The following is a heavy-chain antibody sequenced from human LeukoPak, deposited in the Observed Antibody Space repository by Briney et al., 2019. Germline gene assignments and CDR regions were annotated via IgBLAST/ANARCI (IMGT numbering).Heavy chain of an antibody. CDR3: ARTNVAVRLLADS. J-gene: IGHJ4*02. CDR2: IYHSGST. D-gene: IGHD6-19*01. CDR1: RDSITTRTYY. Sequence: SETLSLTCTVSRDSITTRTYYWGWIRQPPGKWLERIGSIYHSGSTYYNPSLKSRVTMSVDTSKNQFSLKLASVTAADTAVYYCARTNVAVRLLADSWGQGTLVIVSS. V-gene: IGHV4-39*07.